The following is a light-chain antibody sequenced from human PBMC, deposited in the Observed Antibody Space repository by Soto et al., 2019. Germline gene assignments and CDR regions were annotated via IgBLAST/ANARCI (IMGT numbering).Light chain of an antibody. J-gene: IGLJ2*01. CDR3: SSFTTSNTVV. CDR2: DVS. CDR1: STDVGTYDY. V-gene: IGLV2-14*01. Sequence: QSALTQPASVSGSPGQSITISCTGTSTDVGTYDYVAWYQQHPGKAPKLMISDVSNRPSGVSNRFSGSKSGNTASLTISGLQAEDEADYYCSSFTTSNTVVFGGGTKLTVL.